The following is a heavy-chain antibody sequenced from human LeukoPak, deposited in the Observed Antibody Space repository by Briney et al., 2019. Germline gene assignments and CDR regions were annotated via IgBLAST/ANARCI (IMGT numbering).Heavy chain of an antibody. Sequence: APVKVSCKASGYTFTSYGISWVRQAPGQGLEWMGWISAYNGNTNYAQKLQGRVTMTTDTSTSTAYMELRSLRSDDTAVYYCARLYGSGSPHYYYMDVWGKGTTVTVSS. CDR3: ARLYGSGSPHYYYMDV. D-gene: IGHD3-10*01. J-gene: IGHJ6*03. CDR1: GYTFTSYG. V-gene: IGHV1-18*01. CDR2: ISAYNGNT.